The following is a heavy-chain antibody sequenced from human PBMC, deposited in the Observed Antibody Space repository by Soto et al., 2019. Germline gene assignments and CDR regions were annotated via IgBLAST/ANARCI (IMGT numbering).Heavy chain of an antibody. J-gene: IGHJ6*02. CDR2: INAGNGNT. CDR3: ASEYCGGDCYSAARYGMDV. CDR1: GYTITSYA. D-gene: IGHD2-21*02. Sequence: ASVKVSCKASGYTITSYALHWVHQAPGKRLEWMGWINAGNGNTKYSQKFQGRVTITRDTSASTAYMELSSLRSEDTAVYYCASEYCGGDCYSAARYGMDVWGQGTTVTVSS. V-gene: IGHV1-3*01.